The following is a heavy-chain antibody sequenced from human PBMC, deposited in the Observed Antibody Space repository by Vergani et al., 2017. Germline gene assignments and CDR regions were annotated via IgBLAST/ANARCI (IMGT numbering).Heavy chain of an antibody. CDR3: ATIGYRRWGYYFDY. J-gene: IGHJ4*02. CDR1: GDSISSNNC. CDR2: ICHTEDT. V-gene: IGHV4-4*03. D-gene: IGHD2-2*02. Sequence: QVQLQESGPGLVKPPGTLSLTCAVSGDSISSNNCWTWVRQPPGKGLEWIGEICHTEDTTYSPPLKSRVTVSVDESRNLFSLRLNSVTAADTAVYYCATIGYRRWGYYFDYWGQGILVTVSS.